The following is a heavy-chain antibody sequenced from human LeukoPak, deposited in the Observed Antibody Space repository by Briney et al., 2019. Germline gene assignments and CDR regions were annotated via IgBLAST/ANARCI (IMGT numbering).Heavy chain of an antibody. Sequence: GGSLRLSCAASGFTFSGSAMHWVRQASGKGLEWVGRIRSKANSYATAYAASVKGRFTISRDDSKNTAYLQMNSLKTEDTAVYYCTRRIDGYNWGDYWGQGTLVTVSS. CDR2: IRSKANSYAT. J-gene: IGHJ4*02. D-gene: IGHD5-24*01. V-gene: IGHV3-73*01. CDR1: GFTFSGSA. CDR3: TRRIDGYNWGDY.